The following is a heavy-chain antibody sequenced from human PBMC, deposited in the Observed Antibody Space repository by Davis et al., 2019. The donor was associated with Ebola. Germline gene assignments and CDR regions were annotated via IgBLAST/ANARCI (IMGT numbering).Heavy chain of an antibody. CDR3: ARGYCSGGSCYSGDY. V-gene: IGHV1-18*01. CDR1: GYTFISYG. D-gene: IGHD2-15*01. Sequence: ASVTVSCMASGYTFISYGISWVRQAPGQGLEWMGWISAYNGNTNYAQKLQGRVTMTTDTSTSTAYMELRSLRSDETAVYYCARGYCSGGSCYSGDYWGQGTLVTVSS. J-gene: IGHJ4*02. CDR2: ISAYNGNT.